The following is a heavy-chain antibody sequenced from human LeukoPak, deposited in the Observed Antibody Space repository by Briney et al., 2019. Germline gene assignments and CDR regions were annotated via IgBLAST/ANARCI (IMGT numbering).Heavy chain of an antibody. CDR2: ISSTSSTI. V-gene: IGHV3-48*01. CDR1: GFTFNSYT. J-gene: IGHJ3*02. Sequence: PGGSLRLSCAASGFTFNSYTMNWVRQAPGKGLEWVSYISSTSSTINYADSVKGRVTISRDNAKNSLYLQMNSLRAEDTAVYYCARSSAPMVTNAFDIWGQGTMVTVSS. CDR3: ARSSAPMVTNAFDI. D-gene: IGHD5-18*01.